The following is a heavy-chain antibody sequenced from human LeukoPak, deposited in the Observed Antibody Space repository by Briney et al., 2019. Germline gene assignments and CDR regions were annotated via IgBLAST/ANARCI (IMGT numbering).Heavy chain of an antibody. D-gene: IGHD3-16*01. V-gene: IGHV3-72*01. CDR1: GFTLSDHY. Sequence: PGGSLRLSCAASGFTLSDHYMDWVRQAPGKGLEWVGRSRNKANNYTTEYAASVKGRFTISRDDSKNSLYLQMNSLKTEDTAVYYCARPVTGHDYIAFDFWGQGTMVTVSS. CDR2: SRNKANNYTT. CDR3: ARPVTGHDYIAFDF. J-gene: IGHJ3*01.